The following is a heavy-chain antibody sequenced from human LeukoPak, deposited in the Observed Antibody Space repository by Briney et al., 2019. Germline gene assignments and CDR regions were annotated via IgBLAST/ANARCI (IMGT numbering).Heavy chain of an antibody. Sequence: SETLSLSCTVSGGSISSYYLSWVRQPPGKGLEWVGNIYYSGSNKYNPSFMSRVTISVDTSKNQFSLKLSSVTAADTAVYYCARDSDGYGSGSYYRPFDYWGQGTLVTVSS. CDR2: IYYSGSN. D-gene: IGHD3-10*01. J-gene: IGHJ4*02. CDR3: ARDSDGYGSGSYYRPFDY. V-gene: IGHV4-59*01. CDR1: GGSISSYY.